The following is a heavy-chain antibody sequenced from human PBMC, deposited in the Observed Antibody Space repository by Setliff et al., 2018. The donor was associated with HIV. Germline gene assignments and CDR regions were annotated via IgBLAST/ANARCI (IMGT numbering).Heavy chain of an antibody. J-gene: IGHJ4*02. Sequence: PSETLRLSCSPSGFTFDDYGLHWIRQPPGKGLEWIGEINQSGSTEYNPSLKSRVTISLDTSKNQFTLKLSSVNAADTAVYYCARGYGSGSYYPYWGQGTLVTVSS. CDR1: GFTFDDYG. D-gene: IGHD3-10*01. CDR3: ARGYGSGSYYPY. V-gene: IGHV4-34*01. CDR2: INQSGST.